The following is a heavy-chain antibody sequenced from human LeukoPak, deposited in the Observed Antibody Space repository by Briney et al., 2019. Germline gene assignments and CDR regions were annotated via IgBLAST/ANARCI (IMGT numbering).Heavy chain of an antibody. CDR2: IYYSGST. D-gene: IGHD1-1*01. J-gene: IGHJ4*02. CDR3: ARLSPPGYKDYFDY. Sequence: KASETLSLTCTVSGGSISSYYWSWIRQPPGKGLGWIGYIYYSGSTNYNPSLKSRVTISVDTSKNQFSLKLSSVTAADTAVYYCARLSPPGYKDYFDYWGQGTLVTVSS. CDR1: GGSISSYY. V-gene: IGHV4-59*08.